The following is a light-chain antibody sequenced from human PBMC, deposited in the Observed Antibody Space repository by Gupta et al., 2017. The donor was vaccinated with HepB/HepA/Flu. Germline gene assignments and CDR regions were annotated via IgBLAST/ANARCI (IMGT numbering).Light chain of an antibody. CDR2: AAS. V-gene: IGKV1-39*01. J-gene: IGKJ2*02. CDR3: QQSDSNPQCI. CDR1: QSISSY. Sequence: DIQMTQSPSSLSASVGDRVTITCRASQSISSYLNWYKQKPGKAPKLLIYAASSWQSGVPSRFSGSGSGTDFTLTISSRQPEDFATYYCQQSDSNPQCIFGQGTKLEIK.